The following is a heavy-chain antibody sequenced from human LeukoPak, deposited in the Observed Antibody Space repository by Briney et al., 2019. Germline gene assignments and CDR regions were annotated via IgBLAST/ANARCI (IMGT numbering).Heavy chain of an antibody. J-gene: IGHJ3*02. Sequence: SETLSLTCAVYGGSFSGYYWSWIRQPPGKGLEWIGEINHSGSTNYNPSLKSRVTISVDTSKNQFSLKLSSVTAADTAVYYCARHVRQWLVQDAFDIWGQGTMVTVSS. V-gene: IGHV4-34*01. CDR2: INHSGST. D-gene: IGHD6-19*01. CDR1: GGSFSGYY. CDR3: ARHVRQWLVQDAFDI.